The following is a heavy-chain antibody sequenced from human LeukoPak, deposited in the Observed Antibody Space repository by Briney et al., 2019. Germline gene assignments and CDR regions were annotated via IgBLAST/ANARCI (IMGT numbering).Heavy chain of an antibody. CDR1: GFPFYGQA. J-gene: IGHJ4*02. Sequence: GSLRIPWSAPGFPFYGQALSWGPPAPGKGLEWVSGISGSGGSTYYADSVKGRFTISRDNSQNTLYLQMNSLRADDTAVYYCASLGNWGQGTLVTVSS. D-gene: IGHD1-1*01. V-gene: IGHV3-23*01. CDR3: ASLGN. CDR2: ISGSGGST.